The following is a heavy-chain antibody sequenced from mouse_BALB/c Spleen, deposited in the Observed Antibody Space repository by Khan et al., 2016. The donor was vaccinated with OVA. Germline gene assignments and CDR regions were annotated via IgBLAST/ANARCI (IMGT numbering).Heavy chain of an antibody. CDR1: GYTFTSYW. V-gene: IGHV1-61*01. J-gene: IGHJ3*01. CDR3: ARREKYGYDPSWFAY. Sequence: QVQLQQSGAELVRPGASVKLSCKASGYTFTSYWMNWVKQRPGQGLEWIGMIDPSDSETHYNQIFKDKATLTVDKSSSTAYMHLSSLTSEDSAVYYCARREKYGYDPSWFAYWGQGTLVTVSA. D-gene: IGHD2-2*01. CDR2: IDPSDSET.